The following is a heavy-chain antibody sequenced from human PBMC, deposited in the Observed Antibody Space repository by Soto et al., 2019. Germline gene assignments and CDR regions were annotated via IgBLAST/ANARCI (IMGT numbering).Heavy chain of an antibody. CDR1: GGSISSYY. V-gene: IGHV4-59*08. CDR3: ARVGATVALDY. J-gene: IGHJ4*02. Sequence: SETLSLTCTVSGGSISSYYWSWIRQPPGKGLEWIGYIYYSGSTNYNPSLKSRVTISVDTSKNQFSLKLSSVTAADTAVYYCARVGATVALDYWGQGTLVTVSS. CDR2: IYYSGST. D-gene: IGHD4-17*01.